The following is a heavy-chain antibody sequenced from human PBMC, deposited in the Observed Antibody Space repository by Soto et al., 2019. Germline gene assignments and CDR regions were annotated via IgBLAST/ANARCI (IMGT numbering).Heavy chain of an antibody. CDR1: GFTFSSYG. V-gene: IGHV3-33*01. CDR3: ARGGAMITFGGVIAPLDY. J-gene: IGHJ4*02. Sequence: QVQLVESGGGVVQPGRSLRLSCAASGFTFSSYGMHWVRQAPGKGLEWVAVIWYDGSNKYYADSVKGRFTISRDNSKNTLYLQMNSLRAEDTAVYYCARGGAMITFGGVIAPLDYWGQGTLVTVSS. D-gene: IGHD3-16*02. CDR2: IWYDGSNK.